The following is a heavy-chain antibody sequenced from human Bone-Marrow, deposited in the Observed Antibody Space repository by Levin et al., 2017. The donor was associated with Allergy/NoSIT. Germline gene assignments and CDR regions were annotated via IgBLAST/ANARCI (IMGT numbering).Heavy chain of an antibody. CDR1: GFTFSSYS. CDR3: SRGVEYCSSTDCSYFDS. Sequence: GESLKISCAASGFTFSSYSMNWVRQAPGRGLEWVSSINNRGNYIYYADSVKGRFTISRDNAKDSLFLQMSSLRVEDTAVYYCSRGVEYCSSTDCSYFDSWGRGTLITVSS. CDR2: INNRGNYI. V-gene: IGHV3-21*06. J-gene: IGHJ4*02. D-gene: IGHD2-2*01.